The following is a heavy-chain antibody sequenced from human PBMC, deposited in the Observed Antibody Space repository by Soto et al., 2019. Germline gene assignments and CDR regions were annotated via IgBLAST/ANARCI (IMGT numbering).Heavy chain of an antibody. J-gene: IGHJ4*02. CDR1: GGSINSSSYY. CDR2: IYYSGST. Sequence: QLQLQESGPGLVKPSETLSLTCTVSGGSINSSSYYWGWIRQPPGKGLEWIGSIYYSGSTYYNPSLKSRVTISVDTSKNQFSLELSSVTAADTAVYYCARHTPAISISDHWGQGTLVTVSS. CDR3: ARHTPAISISDH. D-gene: IGHD2-15*01. V-gene: IGHV4-39*01.